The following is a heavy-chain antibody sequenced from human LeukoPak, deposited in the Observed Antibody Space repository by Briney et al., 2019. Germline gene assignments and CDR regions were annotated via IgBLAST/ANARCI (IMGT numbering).Heavy chain of an antibody. V-gene: IGHV3-30-3*01. J-gene: IGHJ4*02. CDR3: ATELEWLFRS. CDR2: ISYDGSNK. CDR1: GFTFSSYD. Sequence: GGSLRLSCAASGFTFSSYDMHWVRQAPGKGLEWVAVISYDGSNKYYADSVKGRFTISRDNSKNTSYLQMNSLRAEDTALYYCATELEWLFRSWGQGTLVTVSS. D-gene: IGHD3-3*01.